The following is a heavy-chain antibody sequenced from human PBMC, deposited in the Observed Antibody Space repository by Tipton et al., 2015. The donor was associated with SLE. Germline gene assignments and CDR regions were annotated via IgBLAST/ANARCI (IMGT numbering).Heavy chain of an antibody. D-gene: IGHD3-16*01. V-gene: IGHV3-23*03. CDR2: IYRGGTT. CDR1: GFTFSSYA. J-gene: IGHJ4*02. Sequence: SLRLSCAASGFTFSSYAMSWVRQAPGKGLEWVSVIYRGGTTYYADSVKGRFTISRENSKNTLYLQMNSLRAEDTAVYYCAKTHDYIWGIMGYFEYWGQGTLATVSS. CDR3: AKTHDYIWGIMGYFEY.